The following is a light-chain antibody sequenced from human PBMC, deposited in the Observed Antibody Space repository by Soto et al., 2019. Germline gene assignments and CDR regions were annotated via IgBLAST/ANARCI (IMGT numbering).Light chain of an antibody. CDR2: GAS. V-gene: IGKV3-11*01. Sequence: EIVLTQSPATLSLSPGERATLSCRASQSVSSYLAWYQQKPGQAPRLLIYGASNRATGIPGRFSGSGSGTDFTLTISSLEPEDFAVYYCQQRSNWPPITFGQGTRLEIK. CDR1: QSVSSY. CDR3: QQRSNWPPIT. J-gene: IGKJ5*01.